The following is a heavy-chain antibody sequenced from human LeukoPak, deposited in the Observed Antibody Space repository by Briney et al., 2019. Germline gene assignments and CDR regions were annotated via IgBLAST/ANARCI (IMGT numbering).Heavy chain of an antibody. CDR1: GGSISSYY. Sequence: ETLSLTCTVSGGSISSYYWSWIRQPPGKGLEWVANIKKDGSEKYYVDSVKGRFTISRDNAENSLYLEMNSLRAEDTAVYHCATSGDLGNDYWGQGTLVTVSS. CDR2: IKKDGSEK. D-gene: IGHD2-21*01. V-gene: IGHV3-7*01. CDR3: ATSGDLGNDY. J-gene: IGHJ4*02.